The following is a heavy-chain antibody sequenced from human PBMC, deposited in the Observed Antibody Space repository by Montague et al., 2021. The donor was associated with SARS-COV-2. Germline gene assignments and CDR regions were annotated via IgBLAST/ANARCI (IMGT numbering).Heavy chain of an antibody. CDR2: IYYSGTT. J-gene: IGHJ4*01. D-gene: IGHD1-26*01. CDR1: GGTISSYY. Sequence: SETLSLTCTVSGGTISSYYWSWVRQAPGKGLEWIGFIYYSGTTDYNPSLNSRVALSVDTSKNQFLLELRSVTPADTAFYYCERQRSPPTIAYYFDFWGHGTLVTVSS. V-gene: IGHV4-59*13. CDR3: ERQRSPPTIAYYFDF.